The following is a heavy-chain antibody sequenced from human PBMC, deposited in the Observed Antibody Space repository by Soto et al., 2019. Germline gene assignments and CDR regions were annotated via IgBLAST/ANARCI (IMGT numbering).Heavy chain of an antibody. V-gene: IGHV4-4*07. D-gene: IGHD6-13*01. J-gene: IGHJ5*02. Sequence: PSEPLSLTCIVSGGSISEKYWNWVRQPPGKGLEWIGLIFANGHTDYNPSLKSRVTMSVDASENQFSLRLTSMTAADTAVYYCVASLAASGLNWLDPWGRGTLVTVSS. CDR1: GGSISEKY. CDR2: IFANGHT. CDR3: VASLAASGLNWLDP.